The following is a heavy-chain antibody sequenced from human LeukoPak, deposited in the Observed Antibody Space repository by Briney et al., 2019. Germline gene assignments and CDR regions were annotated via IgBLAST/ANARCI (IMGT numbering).Heavy chain of an antibody. CDR1: GYSFTSYW. D-gene: IGHD4-11*01. Sequence: GESLKISCQGSGYSFTSYWIGWVRQMPGKGLGWMGIMYPGDSETRYSPSLQSQVTISADKSTSTAYLQWSSLKASDTAMYYCATTLYSGIYGDAFDIWGQGTMVIVSS. CDR2: MYPGDSET. V-gene: IGHV5-51*01. J-gene: IGHJ3*02. CDR3: ATTLYSGIYGDAFDI.